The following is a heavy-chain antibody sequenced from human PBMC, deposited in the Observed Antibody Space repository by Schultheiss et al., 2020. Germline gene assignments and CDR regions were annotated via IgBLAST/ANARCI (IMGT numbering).Heavy chain of an antibody. D-gene: IGHD3-22*01. CDR2: ISAYNGDT. CDR1: GYTFTSYG. J-gene: IGHJ4*02. V-gene: IGHV1-18*01. CDR3: ARHKGAYYFDRSGYLFDY. Sequence: ASVKVSCKASGYTFTSYGISWVRQAPGQGLEWMGWISAYNGDTKYVQKVQGRVTMTTDTSTTTAYMELRSLRSDDTAVYYCARHKGAYYFDRSGYLFDYWGQGTLVTVSS.